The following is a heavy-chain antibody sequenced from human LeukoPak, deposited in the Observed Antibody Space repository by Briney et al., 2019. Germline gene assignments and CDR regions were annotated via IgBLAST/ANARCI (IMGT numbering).Heavy chain of an antibody. CDR1: GGSFTCYH. Sequence: SETLSLTCAVHGGSFTCYHWNWIRQSPGKGLEWIGENNDRGHTNYNPSLESRVTISVDTSKKQFSLKLNSVTAADTGVYYCARDPTTMVTTPYYFDFSGQGTLVTVSS. V-gene: IGHV4-34*01. CDR3: ARDPTTMVTTPYYFDF. J-gene: IGHJ4*02. D-gene: IGHD4-23*01. CDR2: NNDRGHT.